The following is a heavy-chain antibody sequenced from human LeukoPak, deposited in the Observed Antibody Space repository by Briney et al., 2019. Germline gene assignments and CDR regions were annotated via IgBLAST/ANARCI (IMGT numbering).Heavy chain of an antibody. D-gene: IGHD2-15*01. V-gene: IGHV1-69*13. CDR3: ASRGGSQGNFDY. Sequence: SVKVSCKASGGTFSSYAISWVRQAPGQGLEWMGGIIPIFGTANYAQKFQGRVTITADESTSTAYMELSSLRSEDTAVYYCASRGGSQGNFDYWGQGTLVTVSS. CDR2: IIPIFGTA. J-gene: IGHJ4*02. CDR1: GGTFSSYA.